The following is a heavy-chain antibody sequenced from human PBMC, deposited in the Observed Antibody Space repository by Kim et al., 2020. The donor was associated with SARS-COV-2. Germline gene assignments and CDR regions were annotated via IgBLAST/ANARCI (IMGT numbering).Heavy chain of an antibody. CDR2: ISRTGGSA. Sequence: GGSLRLSCAASGFSLSNYDMSWVRQAPGKGLEWVADISRTGGSAHYRDSVKGRFTISRDNSKNSLYLQMNSLRAEDTALYYCARDRGSMFGLVLVPFLAAFDIWGQGTMVTVSS. V-gene: IGHV3-48*03. D-gene: IGHD3-16*02. CDR3: ARDRGSMFGLVLVPFLAAFDI. J-gene: IGHJ3*02. CDR1: GFSLSNYD.